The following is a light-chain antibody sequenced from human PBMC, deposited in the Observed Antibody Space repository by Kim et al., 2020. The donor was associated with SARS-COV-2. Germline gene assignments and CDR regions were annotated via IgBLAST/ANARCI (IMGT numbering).Light chain of an antibody. V-gene: IGLV6-57*01. Sequence: GKTVTISCTRSSRNVASNYVQWYQQRPGSPPTTLICVDNHRPSGVPDRFSGSLDTSTNSASLTNSGLKTENEADYYCQSYDSSKWVFGGGTQLTVL. CDR1: SRNVASNY. J-gene: IGLJ3*02. CDR2: VDN. CDR3: QSYDSSKWV.